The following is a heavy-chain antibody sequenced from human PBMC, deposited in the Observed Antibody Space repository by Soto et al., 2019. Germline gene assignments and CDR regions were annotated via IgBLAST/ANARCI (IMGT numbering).Heavy chain of an antibody. Sequence: PSETLSLTCTVSGGSVSSGSYYWSWIRQPPGKGLEWIGYIYYSGSTNYNPSLKSRVTISVDTSKKQFSLKLSPVTAAYPDVYYCYRDSGAWIVGARVPNPLGMDVWGQGTTVTVSS. D-gene: IGHD1-26*01. CDR3: YRDSGAWIVGARVPNPLGMDV. V-gene: IGHV4-61*01. CDR2: IYYSGST. CDR1: GGSVSSGSYY. J-gene: IGHJ6*02.